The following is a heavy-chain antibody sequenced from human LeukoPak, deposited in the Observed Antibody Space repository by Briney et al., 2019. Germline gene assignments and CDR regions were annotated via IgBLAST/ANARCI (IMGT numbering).Heavy chain of an antibody. V-gene: IGHV3-23*01. CDR1: GFTFSSYA. CDR2: ISGSGGST. D-gene: IGHD3-22*01. CDR3: AKNNYYDSSGNFDY. Sequence: PGGSLRLSCAASGFTFSSYAMSWVRQAPGKGLEWVSAISGSGGSTYYADSAKGRFTISRDNSKNTLYLQMNSLRAEDTAVYYCAKNNYYDSSGNFDYWGQGTLVTVSS. J-gene: IGHJ4*02.